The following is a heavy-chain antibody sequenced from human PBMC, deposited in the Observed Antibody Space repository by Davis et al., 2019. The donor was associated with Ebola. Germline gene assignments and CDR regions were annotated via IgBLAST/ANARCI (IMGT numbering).Heavy chain of an antibody. CDR1: GFTFSDYS. V-gene: IGHV3-21*01. D-gene: IGHD3-22*01. CDR3: ARDRGFNWFDP. Sequence: GESLKISCAASGFTFSDYSMNWVRQAPGKGLEWVSSISSSSSYYADSVKGRFTISRDNAKNSLYLQMNSLRAEDTAVYYCARDRGFNWFDPWGQGTLVTVSS. J-gene: IGHJ5*02. CDR2: ISSSSSY.